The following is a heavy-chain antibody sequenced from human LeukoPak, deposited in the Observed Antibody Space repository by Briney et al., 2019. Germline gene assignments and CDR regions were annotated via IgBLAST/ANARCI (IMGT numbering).Heavy chain of an antibody. V-gene: IGHV4-59*08. CDR3: ARHNTKKYVADY. J-gene: IGHJ4*02. CDR1: GGSISSYY. D-gene: IGHD2-2*01. Sequence: SETLSLTCAVSGGSISSYYWSWIRQPPGKGLEWIGYVSYSGSTNYNPSLKSRVTISVDTSKNQFSLKLSSVTAADTAMYYCARHNTKKYVADYWGQGTLVTVSS. CDR2: VSYSGST.